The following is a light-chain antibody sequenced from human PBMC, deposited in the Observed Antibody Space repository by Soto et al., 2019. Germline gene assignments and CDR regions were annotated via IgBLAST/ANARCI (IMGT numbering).Light chain of an antibody. V-gene: IGLV2-14*01. CDR3: SSYTSSSTPYV. CDR2: EVS. Sequence: VLTQRASVSGSPGQSITISCTGTSSGVGGYNYVSWYQQHPGKAPKLMIYEVSNRPSGVSNRFSGSKSGNTASLTISGLQAEDEADYYCSSYTSSSTPYVFGTGTKVTVL. CDR1: SSGVGGYNY. J-gene: IGLJ1*01.